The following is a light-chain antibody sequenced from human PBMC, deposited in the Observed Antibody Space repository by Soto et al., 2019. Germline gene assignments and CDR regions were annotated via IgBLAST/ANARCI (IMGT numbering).Light chain of an antibody. J-gene: IGKJ5*01. CDR1: QSFRGL. CDR2: DAY. CDR3: QQRHMWPIT. V-gene: IGKV3-11*01. Sequence: EVVLTHAPVTLSLSPGERATLSCRASQSFRGLLAWYQQKPGQAPRLLIYDAYNRATGIPPRFSGSGSGTDFTLTLSSLEPEDSAVYYCQQRHMWPITFGQGTRLEIK.